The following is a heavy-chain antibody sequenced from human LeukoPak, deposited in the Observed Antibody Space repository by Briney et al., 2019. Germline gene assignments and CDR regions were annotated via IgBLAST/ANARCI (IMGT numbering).Heavy chain of an antibody. Sequence: GGSLRLSCAASGFYFSIYNVHWVRQAPGKGLEWVSYISGTRRTIYYADSVKGRFTVSGDSDKISLYLHMSSLRAKDTAVYYCARDAYGNYERRDYFDYWGQGTLVTVSS. CDR2: ISGTRRTI. J-gene: IGHJ4*02. CDR1: GFYFSIYN. V-gene: IGHV3-48*04. CDR3: ARDAYGNYERRDYFDY. D-gene: IGHD4-11*01.